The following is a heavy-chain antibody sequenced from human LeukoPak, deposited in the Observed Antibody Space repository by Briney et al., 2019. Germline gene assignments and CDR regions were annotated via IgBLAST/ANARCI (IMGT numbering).Heavy chain of an antibody. J-gene: IGHJ6*03. D-gene: IGHD2-2*01. Sequence: PGGSLRLSCAASGFTFSSYGMHWVRQAPGKGLEWIGEINHSGSTNYNPSLKSRVTISVDTSKNQFSLKLSSVTAADTAVYYCARERRCSSTSCPRRFYYMDVWGKGTTVTVSS. CDR3: ARERRCSSTSCPRRFYYMDV. V-gene: IGHV4-34*01. CDR1: GFTFSSYG. CDR2: INHSGST.